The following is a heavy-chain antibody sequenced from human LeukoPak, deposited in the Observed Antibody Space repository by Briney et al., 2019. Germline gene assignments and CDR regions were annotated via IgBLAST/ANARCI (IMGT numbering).Heavy chain of an antibody. V-gene: IGHV3-30*02. CDR1: GFTFSSSA. Sequence: GSLRLSCAASGFTFSSSAMHWVRQAPGKGLDWVAFIHYDGNNKYYADSVKGRFTISRDNAKNSLYLQMNSLRADDTAVYYCARDSGNYLDAFDIWGQGTMVTVSS. D-gene: IGHD1-7*01. CDR2: IHYDGNNK. CDR3: ARDSGNYLDAFDI. J-gene: IGHJ3*02.